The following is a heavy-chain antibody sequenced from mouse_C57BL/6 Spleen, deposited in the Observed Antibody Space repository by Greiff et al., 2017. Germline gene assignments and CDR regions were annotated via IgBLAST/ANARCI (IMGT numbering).Heavy chain of an antibody. CDR2: IYPSDSET. CDR1: GYTFTSYW. CDR3: ASEENDGYYFWFAY. Sequence: QVQLQQPGAELVRPGSSVKLSCKASGYTFTSYWMHWVKQRPIQGLEWIGNIYPSDSETHYNQKFKDKATLTVDKSSSTAYMQLSSLTSEDAAVYYCASEENDGYYFWFAYWGQGTLVTVSA. D-gene: IGHD2-3*01. V-gene: IGHV1-52*01. J-gene: IGHJ3*01.